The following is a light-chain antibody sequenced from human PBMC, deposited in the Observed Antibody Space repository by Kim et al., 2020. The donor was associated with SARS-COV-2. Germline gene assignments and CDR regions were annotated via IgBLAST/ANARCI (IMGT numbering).Light chain of an antibody. V-gene: IGKV1D-16*01. CDR1: QAISSW. J-gene: IGKJ4*02. CDR2: AAS. CDR3: QRYDSYPRT. Sequence: DIQMTQSPSLVSASVGDRVTITCRASQAISSWLTWYQHKPEKAPRSLIYAASSLQRGVPSRFSGSGSGTDFTLTINSLQPEDFATYYCQRYDSYPRTVGGGTKVDIK.